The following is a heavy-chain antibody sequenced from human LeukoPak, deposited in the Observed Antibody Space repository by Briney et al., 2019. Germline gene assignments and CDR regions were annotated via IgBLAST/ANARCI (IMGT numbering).Heavy chain of an antibody. D-gene: IGHD5-12*01. Sequence: GGSLRPSCAASGFTFSSYAMSWVRQAPGKGLEWVSAISGSGGSTYYADSVKGRFTISRDNSKNTLYLQMNSLRAEDTAVYYCAKDSPRVATDGGYYFDYWGQGTLVTVSS. CDR2: ISGSGGST. V-gene: IGHV3-23*01. CDR3: AKDSPRVATDGGYYFDY. J-gene: IGHJ4*02. CDR1: GFTFSSYA.